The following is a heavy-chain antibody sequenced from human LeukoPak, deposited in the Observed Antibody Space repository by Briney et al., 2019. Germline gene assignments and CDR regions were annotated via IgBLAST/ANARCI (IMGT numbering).Heavy chain of an antibody. D-gene: IGHD3-22*01. CDR1: GFTFSSYA. CDR2: ISGSGGST. Sequence: GGSLLLSCAASGFTFSSYAMSWVRQAPGKGLEWVSAISGSGGSTYYADSVKGRFTISRDNSKNTLYLQMNSLRAEDTAVYYCAREQTYYYDSSGYYFDYWGQGTLVTVSS. V-gene: IGHV3-23*01. J-gene: IGHJ4*02. CDR3: AREQTYYYDSSGYYFDY.